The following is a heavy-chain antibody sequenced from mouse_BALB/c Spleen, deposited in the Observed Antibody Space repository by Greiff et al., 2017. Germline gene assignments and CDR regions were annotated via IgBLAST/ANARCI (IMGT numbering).Heavy chain of an antibody. D-gene: IGHD2-1*01. CDR2: IAPGSGST. V-gene: IGHV1S41*01. CDR3: ARYYGNSYFDY. Sequence: DLVKPGASVKLSCKASGYTFTSYWTNWIKQRPGQGLEWIGRIAPGSGSTYYNEMFKGKATLTVDTSSSTAYIQLSSLSSEDSAVYFCARYYGNSYFDYWGQGTTRTVSS. CDR1: GYTFTSYW. J-gene: IGHJ2*01.